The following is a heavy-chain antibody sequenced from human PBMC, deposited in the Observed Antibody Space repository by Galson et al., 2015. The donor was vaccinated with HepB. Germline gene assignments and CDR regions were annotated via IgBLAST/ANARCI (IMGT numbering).Heavy chain of an antibody. CDR3: ARDRDYRLDY. V-gene: IGHV1-18*04. D-gene: IGHD4/OR15-4a*01. Sequence: SVKVSCKAPGYTFTTNGISWVRQAPGQGLEWMGWISAHSGDTKYAQKLQGRVTMTRDTSTSTVYVELRSLRSDDTAAYYCARDRDYRLDYWGQGTLVTVSS. CDR2: ISAHSGDT. J-gene: IGHJ4*02. CDR1: GYTFTTNG.